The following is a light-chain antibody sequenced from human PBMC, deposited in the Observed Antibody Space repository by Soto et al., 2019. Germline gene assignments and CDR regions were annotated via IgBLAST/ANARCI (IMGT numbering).Light chain of an antibody. CDR3: QQYYNTPVT. CDR1: QSVLYSSNNKNY. CDR2: WAS. Sequence: DIVMTQSPDSLAVSLGERATVNCKSSQSVLYSSNNKNYLAWYQQRPGQPPKLLIYWASTRKSGVPDRFSGSGSGTVVTLTISSLQSEDVAVYYCQQYYNTPVTFGGGTKVEIK. V-gene: IGKV4-1*01. J-gene: IGKJ4*01.